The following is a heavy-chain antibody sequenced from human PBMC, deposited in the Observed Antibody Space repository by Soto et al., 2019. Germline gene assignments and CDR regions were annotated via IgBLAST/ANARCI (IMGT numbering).Heavy chain of an antibody. V-gene: IGHV4-39*01. CDR2: VYYSWTT. CDR1: GGSITSDTFY. CDR3: AKRTYGSGND. D-gene: IGHD3-10*01. J-gene: IGHJ4*02. Sequence: SGPGLVKPSETLSLTCTVSGGSITSDTFYWGWIRQPPGKGPEWIGIVYYSWTTSYNPSLKTRVTISVDTSKHQLSLKVTSVTAADTAVYYCAKRTYGSGNDWGQGTLVTVSS.